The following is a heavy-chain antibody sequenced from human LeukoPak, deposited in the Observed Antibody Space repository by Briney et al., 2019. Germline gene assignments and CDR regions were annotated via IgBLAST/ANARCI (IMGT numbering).Heavy chain of an antibody. CDR2: ISYDGGNI. Sequence: PGGSLRLSCAASGFAFSSYGMHWVRQAPGRGLESVAIISYDGGNIYYADSVRGRFTISRDNSKNTLYLQMNSLRAEDTAVYYCAKDLSRRSSSFDYWGQGTLVTVSS. CDR3: AKDLSRRSSSFDY. CDR1: GFAFSSYG. J-gene: IGHJ4*02. V-gene: IGHV3-30*18. D-gene: IGHD2-2*01.